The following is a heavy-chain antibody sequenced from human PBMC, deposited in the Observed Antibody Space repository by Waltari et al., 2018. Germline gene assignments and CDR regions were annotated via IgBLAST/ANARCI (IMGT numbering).Heavy chain of an antibody. D-gene: IGHD2-2*01. CDR2: INEEGNEK. J-gene: IGHJ4*02. Sequence: QLVESGGGLVQPGGSLRLSCVASGFTISTYWMSWVCQDPGKGGEWVANINEEGNEKYYGESVKGRFTVARDNAKNSLYLQMNSMRDEDTAVYYCARNHGQSSNDVYFDYWGQGTLVTVSS. CDR1: GFTISTYW. CDR3: ARNHGQSSNDVYFDY. V-gene: IGHV3-7*02.